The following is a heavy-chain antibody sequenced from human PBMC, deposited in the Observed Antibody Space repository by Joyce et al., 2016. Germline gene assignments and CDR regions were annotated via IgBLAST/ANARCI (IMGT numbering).Heavy chain of an antibody. CDR3: ARQRGSYYSAFDI. V-gene: IGHV5-51*01. CDR2: IYPDDSDT. Sequence: EMQLVQSGAEVKKPGESLRISCEASGYFFKSYWSGWVRQTPGGGLECMGIIYPDDSDTRYSPSFEGQVTISVDKSITTAYLQWSSLGASDTAIYYCARQRGSYYSAFDIWGQGTLVTVSS. D-gene: IGHD1-26*01. CDR1: GYFFKSYW. J-gene: IGHJ3*02.